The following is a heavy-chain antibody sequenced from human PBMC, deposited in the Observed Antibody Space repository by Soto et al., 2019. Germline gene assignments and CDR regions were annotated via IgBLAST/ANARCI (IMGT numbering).Heavy chain of an antibody. J-gene: IGHJ6*02. CDR2: ISAYNGNT. Sequence: SLKVSCKASGYTFTSYGISWVRQAPGQGLEWMGWISAYNGNTNYAQKLQGRVTMTTDTSTSTAYMELRSLRSDDTAVYYCARGTTYDFWSGYYTGDYYYYGMDVWGQGTTVTASS. D-gene: IGHD3-3*01. CDR1: GYTFTSYG. V-gene: IGHV1-18*01. CDR3: ARGTTYDFWSGYYTGDYYYYGMDV.